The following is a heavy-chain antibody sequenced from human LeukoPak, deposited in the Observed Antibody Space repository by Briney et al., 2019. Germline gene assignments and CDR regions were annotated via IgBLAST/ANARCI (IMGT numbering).Heavy chain of an antibody. V-gene: IGHV5-51*01. D-gene: IGHD2-2*01. CDR3: ARFSRSTSAVDAFDI. CDR1: GYSFTSYW. CDR2: IYPGDSDT. J-gene: IGHJ3*02. Sequence: GESLKISCKGSGYSFTSYWIGWVRQMPGKGLEWMGIIYPGDSDTRYSPSFQGQVTISADKSISTAYLQWSSLKASDTAMYYCARFSRSTSAVDAFDIWGQGTMVTVSS.